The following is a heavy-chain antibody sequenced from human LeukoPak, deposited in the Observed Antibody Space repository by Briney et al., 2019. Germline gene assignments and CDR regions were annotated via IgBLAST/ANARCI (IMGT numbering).Heavy chain of an antibody. J-gene: IGHJ5*02. D-gene: IGHD6-13*01. CDR3: ANIAGPWFDP. CDR2: ISNNGYNE. Sequence: GGSLRISCAVSGVTFSTYGMHWVRQAPGKGLEWVAVISNNGYNEYYADSVKGRFTISRDNSKNRLYLQMNSLRPEDTAVYHCANIAGPWFDPWGQGTLVTVSS. V-gene: IGHV3-30*18. CDR1: GVTFSTYG.